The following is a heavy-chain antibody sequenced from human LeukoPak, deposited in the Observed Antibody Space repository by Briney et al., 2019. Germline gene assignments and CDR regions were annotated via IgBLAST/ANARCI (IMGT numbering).Heavy chain of an antibody. CDR3: ASVESAIFGVTGY. D-gene: IGHD3-3*01. Sequence: PGGSLRLSCAASGFTFSSYSMNWVRQAPGKGLEWVSYISSSSSTIYYADSVKGRLTISRDNAKNSLYLQMNSLRAEDTAVYYCASVESAIFGVTGYWGQGTLVTVSS. J-gene: IGHJ4*02. V-gene: IGHV3-48*01. CDR2: ISSSSSTI. CDR1: GFTFSSYS.